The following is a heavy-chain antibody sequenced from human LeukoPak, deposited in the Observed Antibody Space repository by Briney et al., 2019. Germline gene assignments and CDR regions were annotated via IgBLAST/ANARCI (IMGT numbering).Heavy chain of an antibody. Sequence: GGSLRLSCAASGFTFSSYGMHWVRQAPGKGLEWVATIKQDGRDKYYVDSVKGRFTISRDDAKNSLYLQMNSLRVEDTAVYHCVRYFTAVAPTLRLDYWGQGTLVTVSS. V-gene: IGHV3-7*03. CDR1: GFTFSSYG. CDR2: IKQDGRDK. CDR3: VRYFTAVAPTLRLDY. J-gene: IGHJ4*02. D-gene: IGHD6-19*01.